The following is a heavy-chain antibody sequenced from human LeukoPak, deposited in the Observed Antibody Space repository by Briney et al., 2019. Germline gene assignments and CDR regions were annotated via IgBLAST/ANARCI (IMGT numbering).Heavy chain of an antibody. J-gene: IGHJ4*02. V-gene: IGHV3-30*18. CDR2: MSYDGNNK. D-gene: IGHD6-19*01. Sequence: GGSLRLSCAASGFTFSSYGMHWVRQAPGKGLEWVAVMSYDGNNKYYADSVKGRFTISRDNSKITLYLQMNSLRAEDTAVYYCAKNWGSGWFFEYWGQGTLVTVSS. CDR3: AKNWGSGWFFEY. CDR1: GFTFSSYG.